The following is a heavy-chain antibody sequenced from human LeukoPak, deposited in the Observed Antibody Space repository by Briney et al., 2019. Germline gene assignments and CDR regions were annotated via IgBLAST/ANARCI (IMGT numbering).Heavy chain of an antibody. V-gene: IGHV3-23*01. J-gene: IGHJ6*03. CDR2: ISGSGGST. CDR3: AKDGCSSSSCHANSYYYYYYHMDV. Sequence: PGGSLRLSCAASGFTFSSYAMSWVRQAPGKGLEWLSGISGSGGSTHYADSVKGRFTISRDNSKNTLLLQMNSLRAEDTAVYYCAKDGCSSSSCHANSYYYYYYHMDVWGKGTTVTISS. CDR1: GFTFSSYA. D-gene: IGHD2-2*01.